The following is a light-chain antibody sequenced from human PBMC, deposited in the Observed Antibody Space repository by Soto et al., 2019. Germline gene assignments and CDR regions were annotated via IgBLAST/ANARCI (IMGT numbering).Light chain of an antibody. Sequence: DIQMTQSPSSLSASVGDRVTMTCRASQDIRNYVAWYQQKPGEVPKLLIYAASTLQSGVTARFSGGGFGNDFTLTITSLRPEDVATYCCQRYHSSLLTFGPGTKVDLK. CDR2: AAS. J-gene: IGKJ3*01. CDR1: QDIRNY. CDR3: QRYHSSLLT. V-gene: IGKV1-27*01.